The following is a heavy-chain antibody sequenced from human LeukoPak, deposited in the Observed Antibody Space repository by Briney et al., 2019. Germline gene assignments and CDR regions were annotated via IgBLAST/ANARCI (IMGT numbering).Heavy chain of an antibody. V-gene: IGHV1-46*01. J-gene: IGHJ4*02. CDR2: IDPNGRT. Sequence: IIDPNGRTTYAQKVQDRVTLTRDTSTRTFYMELSSLRSEDTAVYYCARDRSAWSYSFDYWGQGTLVTVSS. D-gene: IGHD6-19*01. CDR3: ARDRSAWSYSFDY.